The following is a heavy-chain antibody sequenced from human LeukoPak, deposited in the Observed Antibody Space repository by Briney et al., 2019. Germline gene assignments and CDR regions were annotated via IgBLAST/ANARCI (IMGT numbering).Heavy chain of an antibody. V-gene: IGHV3-30*18. D-gene: IGHD2-2*01. J-gene: IGHJ4*02. CDR3: AKEKVVVVPAATLDY. CDR1: GFTFSNYG. Sequence: TGGSLRLSCAASGFTFSNYGMHWVRQAPGKGLEWVTVISYGGSYKYYADSVKGRFTISRDNSKNTLYLQMSSLRAEDTAVYYCAKEKVVVVPAATLDYWGQGILVTVSS. CDR2: ISYGGSYK.